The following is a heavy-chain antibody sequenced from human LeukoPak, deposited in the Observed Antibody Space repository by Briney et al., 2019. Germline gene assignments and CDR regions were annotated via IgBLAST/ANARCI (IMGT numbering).Heavy chain of an antibody. J-gene: IGHJ4*02. CDR3: ARGLVGYPDY. CDR2: INHSGST. Sequence: PSETLSLTCAVYGGSFSGYYWSWIRQPPGKGLEWIGEINHSGSTNYNPSLKSRVTISVDTSKNQFSLKLSSVTAADTAVYYCARGLVGYPDYWGQGTLVTVSS. CDR1: GGSFSGYY. V-gene: IGHV4-34*01. D-gene: IGHD6-13*01.